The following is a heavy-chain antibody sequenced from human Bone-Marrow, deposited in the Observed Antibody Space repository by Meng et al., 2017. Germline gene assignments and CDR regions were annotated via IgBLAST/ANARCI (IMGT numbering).Heavy chain of an antibody. V-gene: IGHV4-4*02. Sequence: QVLLAESGPGLVKPSGTLSLTCAVSGGSISSSNWWSWVRQPPGKGLEWIGEIYHSGSTNYNPSLKSRVTISVDKSKNQFSLKLSSVTAADTAVYYCARGQYFSWWELLPAFWFDPWGQGTLVTVSS. CDR1: GGSISSSNW. D-gene: IGHD1-26*01. CDR3: ARGQYFSWWELLPAFWFDP. CDR2: IYHSGST. J-gene: IGHJ5*02.